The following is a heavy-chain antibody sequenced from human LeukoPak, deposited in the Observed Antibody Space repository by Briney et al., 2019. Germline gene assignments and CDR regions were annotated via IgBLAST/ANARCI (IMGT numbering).Heavy chain of an antibody. J-gene: IGHJ4*02. CDR3: ARGTGAVTTTYFDY. D-gene: IGHD4-17*01. CDR1: GGSFSGYY. CDR2: INHSGST. V-gene: IGHV4-34*01. Sequence: SGTLSLTCAVYGGSFSGYYWSWIRQPPGKGLEWIGEINHSGSTNYNPSLKSRVTISVDTSKNQFSLKLSSVTAADTAVYYCARGTGAVTTTYFDYWGQGTLVTVSS.